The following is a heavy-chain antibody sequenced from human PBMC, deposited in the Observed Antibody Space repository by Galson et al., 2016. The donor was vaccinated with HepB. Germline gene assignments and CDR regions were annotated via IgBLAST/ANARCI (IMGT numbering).Heavy chain of an antibody. CDR1: GFTFSTYA. CDR2: ISGGGGNT. Sequence: SLRLSCAASGFTFSTYAMDWVRQAPGKGLEWVSGISGGGGNTYYADSVKGRFTISKDNSKNTLYLQMHSLRAEETAVYYCAKVTTMIVVYYYAMDVWGQGTTVTVSS. CDR3: AKVTTMIVVYYYAMDV. V-gene: IGHV3-23*01. D-gene: IGHD3-22*01. J-gene: IGHJ6*02.